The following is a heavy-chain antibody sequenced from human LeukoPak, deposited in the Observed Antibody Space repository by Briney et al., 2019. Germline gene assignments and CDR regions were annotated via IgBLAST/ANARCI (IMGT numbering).Heavy chain of an antibody. D-gene: IGHD2-2*02. CDR3: IVGYCSSTSCYTGEGDWFDP. CDR1: GFTFSNAW. J-gene: IGHJ5*02. Sequence: PGGSLRLSCAASGFTFSNAWVSWVRQAPGKGLEWVGRIKSKTDGGTTDYAAPVKGRFTISRDDSKNTLYLQMNSLKTEDTAVYYCIVGYCSSTSCYTGEGDWFDPWGQGTLVTVSS. CDR2: IKSKTDGGTT. V-gene: IGHV3-15*01.